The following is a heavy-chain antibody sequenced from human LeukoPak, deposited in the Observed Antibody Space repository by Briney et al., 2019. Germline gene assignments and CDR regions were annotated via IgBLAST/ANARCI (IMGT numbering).Heavy chain of an antibody. CDR3: AKEMDPEGYSYGYDY. J-gene: IGHJ4*02. D-gene: IGHD5-18*01. V-gene: IGHV3-21*01. CDR2: ISTSSSYI. Sequence: GGSLRLSCAASGFTLSSYSMNWVRHAPGKGREWVSFISTSSSYIYYADSVKVRFIISRDNARKSLYLQMNSLRADDTAVYYCAKEMDPEGYSYGYDYWGQGTLVTVSS. CDR1: GFTLSSYS.